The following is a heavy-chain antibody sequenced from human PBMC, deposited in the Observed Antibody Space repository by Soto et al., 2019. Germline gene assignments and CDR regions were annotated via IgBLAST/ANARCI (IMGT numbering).Heavy chain of an antibody. D-gene: IGHD2-15*01. CDR3: ARATFVSRCPVCYR. Sequence: QVQLQESGPGLVKPSQTLSLTCTVYGGSVNSGGFYWRWILQLRGMGLEWIGYIHSSAGTYYNPSLKSRLSIALDTSDNQFSLSLYSVTAADTGGYYCARATFVSRCPVCYRLGQGTLVTVSS. CDR1: GGSVNSGGFY. CDR2: IHSSAGT. V-gene: IGHV4-31*03. J-gene: IGHJ5*02.